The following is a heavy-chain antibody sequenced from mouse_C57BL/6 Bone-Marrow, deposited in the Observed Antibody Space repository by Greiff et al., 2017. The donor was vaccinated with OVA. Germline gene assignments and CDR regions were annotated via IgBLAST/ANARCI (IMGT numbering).Heavy chain of an antibody. V-gene: IGHV1-63*01. CDR2: IYPGGGYT. Sequence: VKLMESGAELVRPGTSVKMSCKASGYTFTNYWIGWAKQRPGHGLEWIGDIYPGGGYTNYNEKFKGKATLTADKSSSTAYMQFSSLTSEDSAIHYCARWVYYAMDYWGQGTSVTVSS. J-gene: IGHJ4*01. CDR3: ARWVYYAMDY. CDR1: GYTFTNYW.